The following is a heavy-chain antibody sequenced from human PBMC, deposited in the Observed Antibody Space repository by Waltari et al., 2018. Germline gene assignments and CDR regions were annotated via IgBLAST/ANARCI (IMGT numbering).Heavy chain of an antibody. J-gene: IGHJ6*04. D-gene: IGHD6-13*01. Sequence: QLQLQESGPGLVKPSETLSLTCTVSGGSISSSSYYWGWIRQPPGKGLEWIGSIDYSGSTYYNPSLKRRVTISVDTSKNQFSLKLSSVTAADTAVYYCARLAIAAAPGDVWGKGTTVTVSS. CDR1: GGSISSSSYY. CDR2: IDYSGST. V-gene: IGHV4-39*01. CDR3: ARLAIAAAPGDV.